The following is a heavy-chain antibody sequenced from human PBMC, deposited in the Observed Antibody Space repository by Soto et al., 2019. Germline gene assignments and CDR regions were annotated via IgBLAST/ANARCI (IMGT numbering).Heavy chain of an antibody. CDR2: LPHDGREE. Sequence: PGGSLRLSCAASGFTFSSHAVYWVRQAPGKGLEWVALLPHDGREEKYADSVKGRLTISRDNSKNTLYLQMDSLRAEDTAVYYCARGQFYDGKSYYRALDYWGQGILVTVSS. CDR3: ARGQFYDGKSYYRALDY. CDR1: GFTFSSHA. J-gene: IGHJ4*02. V-gene: IGHV3-30*04. D-gene: IGHD3-10*01.